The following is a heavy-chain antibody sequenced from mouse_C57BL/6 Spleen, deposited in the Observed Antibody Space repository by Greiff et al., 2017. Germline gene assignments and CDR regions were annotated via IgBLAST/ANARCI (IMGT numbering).Heavy chain of an antibody. J-gene: IGHJ2*01. CDR2: IYPRSGNT. CDR1: GYTFTSYG. Sequence: VQLQQSGAELARPGASVKLSCKASGYTFTSYGISWVKQRTGQGLEWIGEIYPRSGNTYYNEKFKGKATLTADKSSSTAYMELRSLTSEDSAVYFCARGKDYYGSSLSYYFDYWGQGTTLTVSS. D-gene: IGHD1-1*01. V-gene: IGHV1-81*01. CDR3: ARGKDYYGSSLSYYFDY.